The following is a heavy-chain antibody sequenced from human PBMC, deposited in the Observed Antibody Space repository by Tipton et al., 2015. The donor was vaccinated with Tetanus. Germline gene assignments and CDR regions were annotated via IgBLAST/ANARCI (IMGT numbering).Heavy chain of an antibody. CDR1: GHSFTNYW. V-gene: IGHV5-51*01. CDR3: ARHTSGSYHAPFDY. CDR2: IHPGDSDT. J-gene: IGHJ4*02. Sequence: QLVQSGAEAKKPGESLKMSCKGSGHSFTNYWIGWVRQMPGKGLEWMGIIHPGDSDTRYSPSFQGRVTISADKSISTAYLQWSSLKAADSAMYYCARHTSGSYHAPFDYWGQGALVTVSS. D-gene: IGHD1-26*01.